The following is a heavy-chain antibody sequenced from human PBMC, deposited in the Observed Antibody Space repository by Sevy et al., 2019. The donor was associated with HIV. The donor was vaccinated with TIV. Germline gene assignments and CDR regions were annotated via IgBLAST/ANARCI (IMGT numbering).Heavy chain of an antibody. Sequence: GGSLRLSCSASGFPFSSFAMHWVRQAPGKGLKWVALIWYDGSQKYFADSLKGRLTISRDNSKNTLFLQMNSLRAEDTAVYYCARPILGVTTSTYFDSWGQGTLVTVSS. V-gene: IGHV3-33*01. J-gene: IGHJ4*02. CDR1: GFPFSSFA. CDR3: ARPILGVTTSTYFDS. CDR2: IWYDGSQK. D-gene: IGHD1-26*01.